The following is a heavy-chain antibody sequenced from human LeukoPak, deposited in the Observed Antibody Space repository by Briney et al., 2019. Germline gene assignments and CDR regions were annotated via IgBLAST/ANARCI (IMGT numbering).Heavy chain of an antibody. CDR3: TKGRGI. D-gene: IGHD3-10*01. CDR2: IYTSGST. CDR1: GGSISSTSYD. V-gene: IGHV4-61*09. Sequence: SETLSLTCTVSGGSISSTSYDWYWIRQPAGKGLEWIGHIYTSGSTNYNPSLKSRVTISVDTSKNQFSLKLTSVTAADTAVYYCTKGRGIWGQGTLVTVSS. J-gene: IGHJ4*02.